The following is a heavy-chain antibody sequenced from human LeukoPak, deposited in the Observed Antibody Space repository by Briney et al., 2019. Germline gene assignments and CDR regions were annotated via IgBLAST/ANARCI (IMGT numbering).Heavy chain of an antibody. CDR1: GFTFTSSA. J-gene: IGHJ6*03. V-gene: IGHV1-58*02. D-gene: IGHD4-17*01. Sequence: SLKVSCKASGFTFTSSAMQWVRQTRGQRLEWIGWIVVGSGNTNYAQKFQERVTITRDMSTSTAYMELSSLRSEDTAVYYCAADPSGDYVNYMDVWGKGTTVTVSS. CDR2: IVVGSGNT. CDR3: AADPSGDYVNYMDV.